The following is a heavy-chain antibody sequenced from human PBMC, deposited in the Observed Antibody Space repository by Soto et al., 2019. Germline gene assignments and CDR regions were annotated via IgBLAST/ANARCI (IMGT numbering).Heavy chain of an antibody. J-gene: IGHJ4*02. CDR1: GFSFSSSW. Sequence: EVQLVESGGGVVQPGGSLRLACAVSGFSFSSSWMTWVRQAPGNGLEWLANINLDGTTTNYVDSVKGRFTVSRDNAKKSLFLQMNSLRVEDTAVYYCARDAAFNRFDYWGQGTLVTVSS. CDR2: INLDGTTT. V-gene: IGHV3-7*01. D-gene: IGHD6-13*01. CDR3: ARDAAFNRFDY.